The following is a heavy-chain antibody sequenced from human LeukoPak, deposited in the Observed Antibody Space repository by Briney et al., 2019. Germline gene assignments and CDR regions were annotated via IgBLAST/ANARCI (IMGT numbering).Heavy chain of an antibody. D-gene: IGHD2-2*01. CDR1: GGSISNYY. J-gene: IGHJ4*02. CDR2: IYYSGST. Sequence: SETLSLTCTVSGGSISNYYWSWIRQPPGKGLEWIGYIYYSGSTNYNPSLKSRVTISVDTSKNQFSLNLSSVTAADPAVYYCAREGSSFDYWGQGTLVTVSS. CDR3: AREGSSFDY. V-gene: IGHV4-59*12.